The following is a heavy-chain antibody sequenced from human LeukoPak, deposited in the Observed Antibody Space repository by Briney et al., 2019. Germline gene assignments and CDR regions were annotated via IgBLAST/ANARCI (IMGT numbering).Heavy chain of an antibody. CDR2: IKQDGSLK. V-gene: IGHV3-7*01. CDR1: GFTLSSYW. Sequence: GGSLRLSCAASGFTLSSYWMSWVRQAPGKGLEWVANIKQDGSLKHYVDSVKGRFTISRDNARNSLYLQMNSLRADDTAVCYCARVGEGDYSSGWFDYWGQGTLVTVSS. CDR3: ARVGEGDYSSGWFDY. J-gene: IGHJ4*02. D-gene: IGHD6-19*01.